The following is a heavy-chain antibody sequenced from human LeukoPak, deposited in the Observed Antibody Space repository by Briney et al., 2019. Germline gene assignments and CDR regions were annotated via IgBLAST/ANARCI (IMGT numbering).Heavy chain of an antibody. CDR3: ARGNGLGIAAAGPYYYYYMDV. Sequence: SVTVSCKASGGTFSSYAISWVRQAPGQGLEWMRGIIPIFGTANYAQKFQGRVTITADESTSTAYMELSSLRSEDTAVYYCARGNGLGIAAAGPYYYYYMDVWGKGTTVTVSS. CDR1: GGTFSSYA. CDR2: IIPIFGTA. J-gene: IGHJ6*03. D-gene: IGHD6-13*01. V-gene: IGHV1-69*13.